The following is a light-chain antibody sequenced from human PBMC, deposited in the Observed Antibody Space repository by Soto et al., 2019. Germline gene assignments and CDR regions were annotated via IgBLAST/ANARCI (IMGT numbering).Light chain of an antibody. CDR1: RSVSSN. CDR3: QQYNNWPPYT. CDR2: GAS. V-gene: IGKV3-15*01. Sequence: EIVITQSPATLSVSPGERATLSCRASRSVSSNLAWYQQKPGQAPRLLMYGASTRATGIPARFSDSGSGTEFTLTISSLQSEDFAVYYCQQYNNWPPYTFGQGTKVDIK. J-gene: IGKJ2*01.